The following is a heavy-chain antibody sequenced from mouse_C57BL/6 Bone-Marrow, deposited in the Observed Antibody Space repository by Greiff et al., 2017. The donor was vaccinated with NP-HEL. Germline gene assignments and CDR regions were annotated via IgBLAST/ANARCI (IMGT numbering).Heavy chain of an antibody. CDR1: GFTFSSYT. J-gene: IGHJ2*01. Sequence: EVKLQESGGGLVKPGGSLKLSCAASGFTFSSYTMSWVRQTPEKRLEWVATISGGGGNTYYPDSVKGRFTISRDNAKNTLYLQMSSLRSEDTALYYCARHATYYSNYNYFDYWGQGTTLTVSS. CDR2: ISGGGGNT. V-gene: IGHV5-9*01. CDR3: ARHATYYSNYNYFDY. D-gene: IGHD2-5*01.